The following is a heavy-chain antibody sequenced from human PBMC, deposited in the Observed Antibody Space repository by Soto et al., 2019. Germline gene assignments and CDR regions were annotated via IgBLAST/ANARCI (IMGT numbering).Heavy chain of an antibody. J-gene: IGHJ4*02. CDR1: GYTFTSYD. CDR2: MNPNSGNT. D-gene: IGHD1-26*01. V-gene: IGHV1-8*01. CDR3: ARCVSGDEHFDY. Sequence: QVQLVQSGAEVKKPGASVKVSCKASGYTFTSYDINWVRQATGQGLEWMGWMNPNSGNTGYAQKFQGRVSMTRNTSISTADMELSSLRCEDTAVDYCARCVSGDEHFDYWGQGTLVTVSS.